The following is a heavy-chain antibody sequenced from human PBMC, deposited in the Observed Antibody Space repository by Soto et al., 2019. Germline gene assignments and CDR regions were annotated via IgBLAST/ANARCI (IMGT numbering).Heavy chain of an antibody. J-gene: IGHJ4*02. CDR2: ISGSGDDT. CDR3: AGPGYSSQDY. V-gene: IGHV3-23*01. CDR1: GFTFSSFA. Sequence: GSLRLSCAASGFTFSSFALSWVRQAPGKGLEWVSAISGSGDDTDYADSVKGRFTISRDNSKNTLYLQMNSLRAEDTAVYYCAGPGYSSQDYWGQGALVTVSS. D-gene: IGHD5-18*01.